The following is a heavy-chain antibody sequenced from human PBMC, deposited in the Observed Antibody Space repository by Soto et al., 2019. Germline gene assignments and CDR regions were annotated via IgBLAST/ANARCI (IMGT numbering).Heavy chain of an antibody. V-gene: IGHV4-59*01. CDR2: IYYSGST. J-gene: IGHJ4*02. D-gene: IGHD5-12*01. CDR3: ARANAERWLQY. Sequence: SETLSLTCTVSGGSISSYYWSWIRQPPGKGLEWIGYIYYSGSTNYNPSLKSRVTISVDTSKNQFSLKLSSVTAADTAVYYCARANAERWLQYWGQGTLVTVSS. CDR1: GGSISSYY.